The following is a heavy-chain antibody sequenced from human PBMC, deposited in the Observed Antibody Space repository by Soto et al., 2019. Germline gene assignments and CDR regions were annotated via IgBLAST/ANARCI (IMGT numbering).Heavy chain of an antibody. Sequence: VQLVESGGGVVQPGRSLRLSCAASGFTFSHYAMHWVRQAPGKGLEWVAVVSHDGRNTLYADSVKGRFTISRDSSKNTVSLEMTSLRAEDTAVYYCAKGGRQWLVTSDFNYWGQGALVTVSS. D-gene: IGHD6-19*01. CDR1: GFTFSHYA. CDR2: VSHDGRNT. CDR3: AKGGRQWLVTSDFNY. J-gene: IGHJ4*02. V-gene: IGHV3-30*18.